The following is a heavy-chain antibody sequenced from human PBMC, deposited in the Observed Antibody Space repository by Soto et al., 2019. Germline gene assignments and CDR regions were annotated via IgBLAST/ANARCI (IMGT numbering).Heavy chain of an antibody. CDR3: AKSPFRVPAAMGNYFDY. J-gene: IGHJ4*02. CDR2: ISGSGGST. CDR1: GFTFSSYA. Sequence: EVQLLESGGGLVQPGGSLRLSCAASGFTFSSYAMSWVRQAPGKGLEWVSAISGSGGSTYYADSVKGRFTISRDNSKNTLYLQMNSLRAEDTAVYYCAKSPFRVPAAMGNYFDYWGQGTLVTVSS. D-gene: IGHD2-2*01. V-gene: IGHV3-23*01.